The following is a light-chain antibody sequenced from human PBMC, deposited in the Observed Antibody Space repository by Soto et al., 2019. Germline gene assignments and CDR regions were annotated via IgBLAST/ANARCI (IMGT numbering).Light chain of an antibody. CDR3: QQYCSSPPWT. J-gene: IGKJ1*01. CDR2: GAS. CDR1: QSVPSSY. Sequence: EIVLTQSPGALSLSPGERVTLSCRASQSVPSSYLAWYQQKPGQAPRLLIYGASRRATGIPDRFSGSESWTDFSLTISRMEPADFAVYFYQQYCSSPPWTFGQGTKVEIK. V-gene: IGKV3-20*01.